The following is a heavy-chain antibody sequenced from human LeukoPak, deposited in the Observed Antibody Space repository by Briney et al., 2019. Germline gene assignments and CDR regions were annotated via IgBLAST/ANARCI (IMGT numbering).Heavy chain of an antibody. CDR3: ANGIAVAGLGY. J-gene: IGHJ4*02. Sequence: ASVKVSCKASGYTFTRYYMHWVRQAPGQGLEWMGIIHPSGDSTSYAQKFQGRVTMTRDMSTSTVYMELSSLRSEDTAVYYCANGIAVAGLGYWGQGTLVTVSS. V-gene: IGHV1-46*01. CDR2: IHPSGDST. CDR1: GYTFTRYY. D-gene: IGHD6-19*01.